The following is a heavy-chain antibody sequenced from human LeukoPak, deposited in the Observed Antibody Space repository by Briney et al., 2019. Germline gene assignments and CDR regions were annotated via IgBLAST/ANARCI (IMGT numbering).Heavy chain of an antibody. J-gene: IGHJ4*02. Sequence: SETLSLTCAVYGGSFSDYYWSWIRQPPEKGLEWIGKINHSGSTNYNPSLKTRVTISVDTSKNQFSLKLSSVTAADGAIYYCARGRTVFDFWGQGILVTVSS. D-gene: IGHD3/OR15-3a*01. CDR2: INHSGST. CDR1: GGSFSDYY. V-gene: IGHV4-34*01. CDR3: ARGRTVFDF.